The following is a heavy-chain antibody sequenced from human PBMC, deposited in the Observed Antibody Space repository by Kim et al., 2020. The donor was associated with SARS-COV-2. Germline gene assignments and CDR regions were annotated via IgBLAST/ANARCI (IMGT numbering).Heavy chain of an antibody. CDR1: GFTFSSYS. CDR2: ISSSSSYI. V-gene: IGHV3-21*01. CDR3: ARVETYYYDSSGYYYGGYYYYGMDV. D-gene: IGHD3-22*01. J-gene: IGHJ6*02. Sequence: GGSPRLSCAASGFTFSSYSMNWVRQAPGKGLEWVSSISSSSSYIYYADSVKGRFTISRDNAKNSLYLQMNSLRAEDTAVYYCARVETYYYDSSGYYYGGYYYYGMDVWGQGTTVTVSS.